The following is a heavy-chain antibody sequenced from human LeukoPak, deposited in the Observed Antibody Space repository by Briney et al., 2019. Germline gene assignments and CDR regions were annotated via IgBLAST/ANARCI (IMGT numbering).Heavy chain of an antibody. CDR2: INPSGGST. CDR1: GYTFTSYY. D-gene: IGHD1-7*01. Sequence: SEKVSCKASGYTFTSYYMHWVRQAPGQGLEWMGIINPSGGSTSYAQKFQGRVTMTRDTSTSTVYMELSSLRSEDTAVYYCARGGLELRSYYYYYTDVCGKGTTVTVSS. J-gene: IGHJ6*03. CDR3: ARGGLELRSYYYYYTDV. V-gene: IGHV1-46*03.